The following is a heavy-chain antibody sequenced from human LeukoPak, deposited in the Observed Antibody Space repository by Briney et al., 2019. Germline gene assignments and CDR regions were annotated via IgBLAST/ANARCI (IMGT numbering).Heavy chain of an antibody. CDR2: IRYDGSNK. Sequence: HPGRSLRLSCGASGFTFSSYGMHWVRQAPGKWLEWVAFIRYDGSNKYYADSVKGRFTISRDNSKNTLYLQMNSLRAEDTAVYYCAKDSRTYYYGSGSFSLPKRPLGYFDDWGQGTLVTVSS. CDR3: AKDSRTYYYGSGSFSLPKRPLGYFDD. D-gene: IGHD3-10*01. CDR1: GFTFSSYG. V-gene: IGHV3-30*02. J-gene: IGHJ4*02.